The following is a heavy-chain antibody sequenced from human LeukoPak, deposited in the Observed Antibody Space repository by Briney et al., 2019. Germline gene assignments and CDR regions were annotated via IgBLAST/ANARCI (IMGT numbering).Heavy chain of an antibody. V-gene: IGHV1-69*13. Sequence: ASVKVSCKASGGTFSSYAISWVRQALGQGLEWMGGIIPIFGTANYAQKFQGRVTIIADESTSTAYMELSSLRSEDTAVYYCARHHLDIVVVPAAMLDVWGQGTTVTVSS. CDR3: ARHHLDIVVVPAAMLDV. J-gene: IGHJ6*02. D-gene: IGHD2-2*01. CDR1: GGTFSSYA. CDR2: IIPIFGTA.